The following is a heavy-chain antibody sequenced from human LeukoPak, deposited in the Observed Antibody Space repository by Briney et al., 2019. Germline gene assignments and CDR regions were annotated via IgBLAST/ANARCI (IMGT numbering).Heavy chain of an antibody. J-gene: IGHJ5*02. Sequence: SETLSLTCAVYGGSFSGYYWSWIRQPPGKGLEWIGEINHSGSTNYNPSLKSRVTISVDTSKNQFSLKLSSVTAADTAVYYCARASGGVRNWNYLPYNWFDPWGQGTLVTASS. CDR2: INHSGST. V-gene: IGHV4-34*01. CDR1: GGSFSGYY. CDR3: ARASGGVRNWNYLPYNWFDP. D-gene: IGHD1-7*01.